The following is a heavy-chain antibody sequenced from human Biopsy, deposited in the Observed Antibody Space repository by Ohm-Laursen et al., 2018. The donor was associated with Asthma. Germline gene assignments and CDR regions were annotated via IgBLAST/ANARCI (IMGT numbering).Heavy chain of an antibody. CDR3: VRWRSGYPDHYSDF. J-gene: IGHJ4*02. Sequence: SLRLSCTASGFTFSNYGMHWVRQAPGKGLEWVAVISFDGSNKDFADSVKGRFTISRDNSKNTLDLQMNSLRGDDTAVYYCVRWRSGYPDHYSDFWGLGTLVTVSS. V-gene: IGHV3-30*03. D-gene: IGHD2-21*01. CDR1: GFTFSNYG. CDR2: ISFDGSNK.